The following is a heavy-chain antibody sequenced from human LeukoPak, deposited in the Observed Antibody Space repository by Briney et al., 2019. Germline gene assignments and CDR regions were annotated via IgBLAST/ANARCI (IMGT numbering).Heavy chain of an antibody. CDR2: INHSGST. Sequence: SETLSLTCAVYGGSFSGYYWSWIRQPPGKGLEWIGEINHSGSTNYNPSLKSRVTISVDTSKNRFSLKLSSVTAADTAVYYCARARRTGTTRSFDYWGQGTLVTVSS. CDR3: ARARRTGTTRSFDY. CDR1: GGSFSGYY. V-gene: IGHV4-34*01. J-gene: IGHJ4*02. D-gene: IGHD1-7*01.